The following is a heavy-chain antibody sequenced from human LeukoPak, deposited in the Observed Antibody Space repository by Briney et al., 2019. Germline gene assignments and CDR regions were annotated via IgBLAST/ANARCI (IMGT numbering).Heavy chain of an antibody. CDR2: IKEDGSET. CDR1: GFTFSNSL. V-gene: IGHV3-7*05. Sequence: GGSLRLSCAASGFTFSNSLMSWVRQAPGKGLEGVANIKEDGSETYYVDSVKGRFTISTDSAKNSLFLQMNSLRAEDTAVYYCARHNKIFGVVSYFDYWGQGTLVTVSS. J-gene: IGHJ4*02. CDR3: ARHNKIFGVVSYFDY. D-gene: IGHD3-3*01.